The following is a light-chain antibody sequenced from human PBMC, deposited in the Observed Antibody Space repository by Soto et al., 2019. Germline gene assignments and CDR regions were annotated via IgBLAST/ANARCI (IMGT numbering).Light chain of an antibody. J-gene: IGLJ3*02. V-gene: IGLV1-44*01. CDR2: SDN. Sequence: QSVLTQPPSASGTPVQRVIMSCSGSSSNIGSKTVNWYQHVPGTTPKLLVYSDNQRPSGVPDRFSGSKSGTSASLAISGLQSEDEADYYCAAWDDSLRVVFGGGTKLTVL. CDR3: AAWDDSLRVV. CDR1: SSNIGSKT.